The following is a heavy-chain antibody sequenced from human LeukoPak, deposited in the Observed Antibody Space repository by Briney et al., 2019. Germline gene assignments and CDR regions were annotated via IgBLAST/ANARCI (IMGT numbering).Heavy chain of an antibody. V-gene: IGHV4-59*08. Sequence: TSETLSLTCTVSGGSISTYYWSWIRQPPGKGLEWIGYNYYSGSTKNNPSLKSRVTISVDTSKNQFSLKLSSVTAADTAVYYCARHGGDWVFDYWGQGTLVTVSS. CDR3: ARHGGDWVFDY. CDR1: GGSISTYY. D-gene: IGHD2-21*02. J-gene: IGHJ4*02. CDR2: NYYSGST.